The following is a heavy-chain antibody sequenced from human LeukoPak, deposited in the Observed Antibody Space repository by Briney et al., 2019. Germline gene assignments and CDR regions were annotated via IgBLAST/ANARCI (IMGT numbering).Heavy chain of an antibody. Sequence: ASVKVSCKASGYTFTGYYMHWVRQAPGQGLEWMGWINPNSGGTNYAQKFRGRVTVTRDTSISTAYMELSRLRSDDTAVYYCARQHHYYYYTDVWGKGTTVTVSS. V-gene: IGHV1-2*02. CDR1: GYTFTGYY. J-gene: IGHJ6*03. D-gene: IGHD2-21*01. CDR2: INPNSGGT. CDR3: ARQHHYYYYTDV.